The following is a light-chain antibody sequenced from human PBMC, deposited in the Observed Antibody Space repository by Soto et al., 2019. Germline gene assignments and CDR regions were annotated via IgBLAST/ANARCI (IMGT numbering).Light chain of an antibody. Sequence: EMVLTQSPGTLSLYPGEKATLSCRASPSVSNDYVAWVQQKPGQTPRLLIYSVSSRATGIPDRFSGSGSGTDFTLTISRLEPEDFAVYYCQQYGSSPQTCGEGTKVDIK. CDR1: PSVSNDY. CDR2: SVS. J-gene: IGKJ1*01. CDR3: QQYGSSPQT. V-gene: IGKV3-20*01.